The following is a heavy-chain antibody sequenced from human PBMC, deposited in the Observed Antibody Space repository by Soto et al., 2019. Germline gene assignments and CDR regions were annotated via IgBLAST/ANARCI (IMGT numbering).Heavy chain of an antibody. CDR1: GGSISSYY. Sequence: PSETLSRTCTVSGGSISSYYWSCIRQPPGKGLEWIVYIYYSGSTNYNPSLKSRVTISVDTSKNQFPLKLSSVTAADTAVYYCARDMHAGFTHYFEPWAQGTMVTVSS. CDR2: IYYSGST. D-gene: IGHD1-26*01. V-gene: IGHV4-59*01. J-gene: IGHJ5*02. CDR3: ARDMHAGFTHYFEP.